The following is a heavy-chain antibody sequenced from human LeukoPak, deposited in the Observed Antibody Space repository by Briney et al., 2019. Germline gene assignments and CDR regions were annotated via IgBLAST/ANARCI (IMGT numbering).Heavy chain of an antibody. CDR1: GYTFTSYG. Sequence: ASVKVSCKASGYTFTSYGISWVRQAPGQGLEWMGWISAYNGNTNYTQKLQGRVTMTTDTSTSTAYMELRSLRSDDTAVYYCARDQTGYSSGWYFLSYYYYGMDVWGQGTTVTVSS. V-gene: IGHV1-18*01. CDR2: ISAYNGNT. D-gene: IGHD6-19*01. CDR3: ARDQTGYSSGWYFLSYYYYGMDV. J-gene: IGHJ6*02.